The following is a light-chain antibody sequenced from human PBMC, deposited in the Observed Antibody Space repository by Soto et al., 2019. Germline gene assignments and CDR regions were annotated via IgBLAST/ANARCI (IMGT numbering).Light chain of an antibody. V-gene: IGKV3-11*01. CDR2: DAS. J-gene: IGKJ4*01. CDR3: QHLANRRT. CDR1: ENIVNY. Sequence: SQSPATLSLSTGETATLSCRATENIVNYLAWYQQKPGQAPRLLIYDASKSATGIPARFSGRGSGTDFTLTISSLEPEDFAVYYCQHLANRRTFGGGTKVEI.